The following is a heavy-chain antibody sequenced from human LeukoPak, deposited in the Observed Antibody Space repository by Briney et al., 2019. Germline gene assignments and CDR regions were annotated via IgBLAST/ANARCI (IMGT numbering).Heavy chain of an antibody. D-gene: IGHD6-6*01. CDR3: ARFRGDGHSSSSGDDYYYYMDV. CDR2: IYTSGST. V-gene: IGHV4-4*07. Sequence: PSETLSLTCTVSGGSISSYYWSWIRQLAGKGLEWIGRIYTSGSTNYNPSLKSRVTMSVDTSKNQFSLKLSAVTAADTAVYYCARFRGDGHSSSSGDDYYYYMDVWGKGTTVTVSS. J-gene: IGHJ6*03. CDR1: GGSISSYY.